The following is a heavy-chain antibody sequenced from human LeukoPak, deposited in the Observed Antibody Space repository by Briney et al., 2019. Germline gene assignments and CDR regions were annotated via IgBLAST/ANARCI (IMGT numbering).Heavy chain of an antibody. V-gene: IGHV3-21*06. J-gene: IGHJ6*03. D-gene: IGHD1-26*01. CDR1: GFTFSSYG. Sequence: GGSLRLSCAASGFTFSSYGMHWVRQAPGKGLEWVSSITSSSSYIYYADSVKGRFTISRDNAKNSLYLQMDSLRVEDTAVYYCARDPYSGNYGAYYYYYMDVWGKGTTVTISS. CDR3: ARDPYSGNYGAYYYYYMDV. CDR2: ITSSSSYI.